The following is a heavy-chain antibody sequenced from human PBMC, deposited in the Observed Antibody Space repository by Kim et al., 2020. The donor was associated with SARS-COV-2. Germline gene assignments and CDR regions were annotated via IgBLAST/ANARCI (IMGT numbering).Heavy chain of an antibody. Sequence: GESLKISCKGSGYSFTSYWIGWVRQMPGKGLEWMGIIYPGDSDTRYSPSFQGQVTISADKSISTAYLQWSSLKASDTAMYYCARHDAGGWYAVTPDRGGMDVWGQGTTVTVSS. V-gene: IGHV5-51*01. CDR2: IYPGDSDT. CDR3: ARHDAGGWYAVTPDRGGMDV. J-gene: IGHJ6*02. CDR1: GYSFTSYW. D-gene: IGHD6-19*01.